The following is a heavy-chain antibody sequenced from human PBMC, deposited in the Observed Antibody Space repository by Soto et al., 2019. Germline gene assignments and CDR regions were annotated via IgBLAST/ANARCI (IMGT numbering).Heavy chain of an antibody. V-gene: IGHV5-10-1*01. CDR2: IDPSDSYT. Sequence: PGESLKISCKGSGYSVTSYWISWVRQMPGKGLEWMGRIDPSDSYTNYSPSFQGHVTISADKSISTAYLQWSSLKASDTAMYYCAREYYDSSGYYPHYYGMDVWGQGTTVTVSS. D-gene: IGHD3-22*01. CDR3: AREYYDSSGYYPHYYGMDV. J-gene: IGHJ6*02. CDR1: GYSVTSYW.